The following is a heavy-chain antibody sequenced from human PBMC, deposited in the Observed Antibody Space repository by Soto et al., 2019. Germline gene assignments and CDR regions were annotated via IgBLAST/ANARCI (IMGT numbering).Heavy chain of an antibody. J-gene: IGHJ6*02. Sequence: QVQLQESGPGLVKPSETLSLTCTVSGGSISSYYWSWIRQPPGKGLEWIGYIYYSGSTNYNPSLKSRGTITGDTSKTQFSLKLSSVTAADTAVYYCARGVLVPAANNYYYGMAVGGQGTTVTVSS. CDR1: GGSISSYY. CDR3: ARGVLVPAANNYYYGMAV. D-gene: IGHD2-2*01. V-gene: IGHV4-59*01. CDR2: IYYSGST.